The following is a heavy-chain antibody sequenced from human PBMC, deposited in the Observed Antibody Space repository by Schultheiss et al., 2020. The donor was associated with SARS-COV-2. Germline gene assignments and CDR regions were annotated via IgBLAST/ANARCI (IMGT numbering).Heavy chain of an antibody. D-gene: IGHD6-13*01. V-gene: IGHV3-21*05. CDR2: ISSSSSYI. CDR3: ARDPYSTVDY. Sequence: GESLKISCAASGFTFSNAWMSWVRQAPGKGLEWVSYISSSSSYIYYADSVKGRFTISRDNAKNSLYLQMNSLRAEDTAVYYCARDPYSTVDYWGQGTLVTVSS. CDR1: GFTFSNAW. J-gene: IGHJ4*02.